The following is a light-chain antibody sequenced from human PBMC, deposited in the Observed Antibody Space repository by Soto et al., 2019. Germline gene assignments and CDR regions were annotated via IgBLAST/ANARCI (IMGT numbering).Light chain of an antibody. CDR1: QSILYNKNF. V-gene: IGKV4-1*01. CDR2: WAS. Sequence: ILMTQSPDSLAVSLSERATINCNSSQSILYNKNFLAWYQQKAGQPPKLLITWASTRESGVPDRFTGGGSRTDFTLTISRLQAEDVAVYYCQQYYNSITFAQGTRLEIK. J-gene: IGKJ5*01. CDR3: QQYYNSIT.